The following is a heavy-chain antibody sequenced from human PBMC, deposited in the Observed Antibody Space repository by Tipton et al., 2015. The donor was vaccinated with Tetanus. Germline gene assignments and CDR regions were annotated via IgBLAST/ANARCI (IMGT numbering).Heavy chain of an antibody. CDR1: GGSIRSDIYS. J-gene: IGHJ5*02. CDR2: ISSSGRT. D-gene: IGHD2-2*01. Sequence: TLSLTCTVSGGSIRSDIYSWNWIRQPPGKGLEWLAYISSSGRTNSNYPLKSRITISQDTSKNQFSLKLTSVTAADTAVYYCARKQASCYGGCWFGPWGQGTLVTVSS. CDR3: ARKQASCYGGCWFGP. V-gene: IGHV4-61*01.